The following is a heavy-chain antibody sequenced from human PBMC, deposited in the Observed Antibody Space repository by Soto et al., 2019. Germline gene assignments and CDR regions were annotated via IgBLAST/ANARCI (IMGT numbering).Heavy chain of an antibody. D-gene: IGHD6-13*01. CDR2: IIYSGNV. J-gene: IGHJ4*02. CDR3: ARRIPTAGLFDY. CDR1: GANISSYNY. Sequence: SETLSLTCNVSGANISSYNYWGWFRQPPGEGLEWIGCIIYSGNVIYNPSLQSRLTMFGDTAKNQFSLMLTSVTAADTAVYYCARRIPTAGLFDYWGQGALVTVSS. V-gene: IGHV4-39*07.